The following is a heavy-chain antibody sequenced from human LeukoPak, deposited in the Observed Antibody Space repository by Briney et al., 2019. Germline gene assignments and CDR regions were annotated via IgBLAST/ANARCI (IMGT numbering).Heavy chain of an antibody. CDR1: GFTFRSYG. V-gene: IGHV3-64*01. J-gene: IGHJ5*02. CDR2: ISSNGGST. D-gene: IGHD2-15*01. CDR3: AKGVAASLNNWFDP. Sequence: GGSLRLSCAASGFTFRSYGMHWVRQAPGKGLEYVAAISSNGGSTDYANSVKGRFTISRDNSKNTLYLQMGSLRAEDTAVYYCAKGVAASLNNWFDPWGQGTLVTVSS.